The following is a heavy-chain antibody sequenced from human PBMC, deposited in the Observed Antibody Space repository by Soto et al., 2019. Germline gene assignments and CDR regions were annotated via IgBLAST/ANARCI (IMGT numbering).Heavy chain of an antibody. CDR1: GGSFSGYY. Sequence: SETLSLTCAVYGGSFSGYYWSWIRQPPGKGLEWIGEINHSGSTNYNPSLKSRVTISVDTSKNQFSLKLSSVTAADTAVYYCARGKYSSSSAFDYWGQGTLVTVSS. D-gene: IGHD6-6*01. J-gene: IGHJ4*02. V-gene: IGHV4-34*01. CDR3: ARGKYSSSSAFDY. CDR2: INHSGST.